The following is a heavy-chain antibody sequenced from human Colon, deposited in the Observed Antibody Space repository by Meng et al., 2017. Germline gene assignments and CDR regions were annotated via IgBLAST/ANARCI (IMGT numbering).Heavy chain of an antibody. Sequence: GESLKISCAASGFTFSSLWMSWVRQAPGKGLEWVANINQDGTKTYYVDSVKGRVTIFRDNAKNSLYLQLNSLRAEDTAACYCASAETVRGAAVGYWGQGTLVTVSS. CDR1: GFTFSSLW. V-gene: IGHV3-7*01. CDR2: INQDGTKT. D-gene: IGHD3-10*01. CDR3: ASAETVRGAAVGY. J-gene: IGHJ4*02.